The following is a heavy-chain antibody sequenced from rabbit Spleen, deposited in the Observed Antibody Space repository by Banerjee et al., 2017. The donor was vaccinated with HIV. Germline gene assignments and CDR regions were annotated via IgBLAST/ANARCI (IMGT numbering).Heavy chain of an antibody. CDR3: ARGSDSSWYGFIALDL. D-gene: IGHD4-2*01. CDR1: GFSFTSSYW. V-gene: IGHV1S40*01. CDR2: IYGGSSDNR. Sequence: QSLEESGGDLVKPEGSLTLTCTASGFSFTSSYWMTWVRQAPGKGLEWIGTIYGGSSDNRYYASWAKGRFTISKASSTTVTLQMTSLTAADTATYFCARGSDSSWYGFIALDLWGQGTLVTVS. J-gene: IGHJ3*01.